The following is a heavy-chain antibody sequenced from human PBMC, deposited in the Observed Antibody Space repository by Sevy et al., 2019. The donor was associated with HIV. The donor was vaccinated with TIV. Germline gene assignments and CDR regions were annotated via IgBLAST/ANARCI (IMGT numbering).Heavy chain of an antibody. CDR2: ISWNSGSI. CDR1: GFTFDDYA. D-gene: IGHD3-10*01. J-gene: IGHJ4*02. CDR3: AKDNWKYYGSGVDY. Sequence: GGSLRLSCAASGFTFDDYAMHWVRQAPGKGLEWVSGISWNSGSIGYADSVKGRFTISRDNAKNSLYLQMKSLRAEDTAFYYCAKDNWKYYGSGVDYWGQGTLVTVSS. V-gene: IGHV3-9*01.